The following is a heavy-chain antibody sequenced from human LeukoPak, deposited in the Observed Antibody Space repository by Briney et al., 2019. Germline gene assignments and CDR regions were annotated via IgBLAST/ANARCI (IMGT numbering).Heavy chain of an antibody. J-gene: IGHJ4*02. V-gene: IGHV3-64*01. CDR1: GFTFSSYA. Sequence: GGSLRLSCAASGFTFSSYAMHWVRQAPGKGLEYVSAISSNGGSTYYANSVKGRFTISRDNSKNTLYLQMGSLRAEDMAVYYCARGLGYGSGAGQLQPLDYWGQGTLVTVSS. CDR3: ARGLGYGSGAGQLQPLDY. CDR2: ISSNGGST. D-gene: IGHD3-10*01.